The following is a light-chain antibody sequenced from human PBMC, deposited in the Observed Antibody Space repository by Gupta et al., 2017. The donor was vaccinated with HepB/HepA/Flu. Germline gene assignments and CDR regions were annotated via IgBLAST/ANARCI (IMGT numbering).Light chain of an antibody. Sequence: QSVLTQPPSASGTPGQRVTISCSGSSSNIGTNTANWYQQLHGTETKLLIVSTKKRPSGVTDRGLCYAAGNYASRLTSGVQSDEEADDYYENWDASINGVFFGGGTNLTVL. CDR3: ENWDASINGVF. CDR2: STK. J-gene: IGLJ2*01. V-gene: IGLV1-44*01. CDR1: SSNIGTNT.